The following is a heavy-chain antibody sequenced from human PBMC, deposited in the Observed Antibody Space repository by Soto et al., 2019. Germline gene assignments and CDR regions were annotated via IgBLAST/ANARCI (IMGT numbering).Heavy chain of an antibody. V-gene: IGHV3-30-3*01. CDR2: IPYDGGNR. CDR1: CFSFVRYA. Sequence: GGSLRLSCASSCFSFVRYAMRWVRQAPGKGLEWVASIPYDGGNRKYADSVKGRFTISRDNAKDMLYLHMSSLGPDDTSVYYCAREYLDYGPDVWGQGTSVTVSS. CDR3: AREYLDYGPDV. J-gene: IGHJ6*02.